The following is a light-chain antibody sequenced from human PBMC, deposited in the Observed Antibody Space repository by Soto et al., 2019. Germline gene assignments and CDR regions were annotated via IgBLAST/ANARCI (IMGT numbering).Light chain of an antibody. CDR3: ATWDDSLNGVA. J-gene: IGLJ2*01. V-gene: IGLV1-44*01. CDR1: SSNIGTNT. CDR2: SND. Sequence: QSVLTQPPSASGTPGQRVSISCSGGSSNIGTNTVNWYQHLPGTAPTLLIFSNDERPSGVPDRFSGSKSGTSASLAISGLQSDEEADYYCATWDDSLNGVAFGGGTKSPS.